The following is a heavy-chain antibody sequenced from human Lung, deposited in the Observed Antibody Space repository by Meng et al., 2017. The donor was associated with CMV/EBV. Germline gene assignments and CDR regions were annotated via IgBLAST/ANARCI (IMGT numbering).Heavy chain of an antibody. V-gene: IGHV4-4*02. D-gene: IGHD3-10*01. J-gene: IGHJ1*01. CDR1: GDSITNHNW. CDR2: IPHRGSS. CDR3: LRRSGGSV. Sequence: QVELRGSGPGLLKPSATLSLTCAVSGDSITNHNWWAWVRQPPGKGLEWIGEIPHRGSSAYNPSLKSRVSMSIDKSKNQFSLKLTSVTAADTAVYHCLRRSGGSVWGQGTLVTVSS.